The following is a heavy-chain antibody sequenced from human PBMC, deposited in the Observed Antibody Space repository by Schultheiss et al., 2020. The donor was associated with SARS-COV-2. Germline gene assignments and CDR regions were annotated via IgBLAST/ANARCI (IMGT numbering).Heavy chain of an antibody. CDR1: GGSISSGDYY. D-gene: IGHD6-6*01. CDR3: ARARYSSSSRLDY. J-gene: IGHJ4*02. CDR2: IYYSGST. Sequence: SETLSLTCTVSGGSISSGDYYWSWIRQPPGKGLEWIGYIYYSGSTYYNPSLKSRVTISVDTSKTHFSLKLSSVTAADTAVYYCARARYSSSSRLDYWGQGTLVTVSS. V-gene: IGHV4-30-4*01.